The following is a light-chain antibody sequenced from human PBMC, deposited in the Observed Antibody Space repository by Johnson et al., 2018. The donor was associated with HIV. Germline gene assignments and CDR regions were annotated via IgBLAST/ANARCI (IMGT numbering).Light chain of an antibody. CDR3: AAWDDSLNGYV. CDR1: SSNIGNNY. J-gene: IGLJ1*01. CDR2: DNN. V-gene: IGLV1-51*01. Sequence: QSVLTQPPSVSAAPGQKVTISCSGSSSNIGNNYVSWHQQLPGTAPKLLIYDNNKRPSGTPDRFSGSQSGTSATLGITGLQAEDEADYYCAAWDDSLNGYVFGTGTKVTVL.